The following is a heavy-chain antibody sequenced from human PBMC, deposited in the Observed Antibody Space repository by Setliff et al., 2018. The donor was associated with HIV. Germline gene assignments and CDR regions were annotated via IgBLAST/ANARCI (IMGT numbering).Heavy chain of an antibody. CDR1: GDTLSSDA. J-gene: IGHJ3*02. CDR3: AKGYYHDSRGYPTGPAFDI. Sequence: ASVKVSCKTSGDTLSSDAITWVRQAPGQGLEWRGRIIPIFGTANYAQKLQGRATIIADESTSTVYLEVSSLRSEDTDVYYCAKGYYHDSRGYPTGPAFDIWGQGTMVTVSS. CDR2: IIPIFGTA. D-gene: IGHD3-22*01. V-gene: IGHV1-69*13.